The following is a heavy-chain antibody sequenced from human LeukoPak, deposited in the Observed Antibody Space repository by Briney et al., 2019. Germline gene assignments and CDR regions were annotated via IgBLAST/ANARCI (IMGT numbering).Heavy chain of an antibody. Sequence: PSETLSLTCAVSGDSTSSYYWSWIRQPPGKGLEWIGYIYYSGSTSYNPSLKSRVTISIDTSKNQFSLNLRSVTAADTAVYYCAGEVVATAGVDYWGQGTLVTVSS. CDR1: GDSTSSYY. J-gene: IGHJ4*02. D-gene: IGHD6-13*01. V-gene: IGHV4-59*12. CDR3: AGEVVATAGVDY. CDR2: IYYSGST.